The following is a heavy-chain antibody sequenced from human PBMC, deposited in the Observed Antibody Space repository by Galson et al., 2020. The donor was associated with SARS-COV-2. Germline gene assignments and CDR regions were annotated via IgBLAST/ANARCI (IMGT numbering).Heavy chain of an antibody. V-gene: IGHV3-21*01. CDR1: GFTFSSYS. CDR2: ISSSSSYI. J-gene: IGHJ4*02. D-gene: IGHD3-9*01. Sequence: NSGGSLRLSCAASGFTFSSYSMNWVRQAPGKGLEWVSSISSSSSYIYYADSVKGRFTISRDNAKNSLYLQMNSLRAEDTAVYCCARDRNDILTGPGYWGQGTLVTVSS. CDR3: ARDRNDILTGPGY.